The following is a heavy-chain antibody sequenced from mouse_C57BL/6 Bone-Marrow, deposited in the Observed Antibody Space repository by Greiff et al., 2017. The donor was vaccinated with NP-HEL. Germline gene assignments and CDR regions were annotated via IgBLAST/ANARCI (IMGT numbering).Heavy chain of an antibody. Sequence: VQLQQPGAELVKPGASVKMSCKASGYTFTSYWITWVKQRPGQGLEWIGDIYPGSGSTNYNEKFKSKATLTVDTSSSTAYMQLSSLTSEDSAVYYCARSGFMTTVVVNWYFDVWGTGTTVTVSS. CDR3: ARSGFMTTVVVNWYFDV. CDR1: GYTFTSYW. J-gene: IGHJ1*03. V-gene: IGHV1-55*01. CDR2: IYPGSGST. D-gene: IGHD1-1*01.